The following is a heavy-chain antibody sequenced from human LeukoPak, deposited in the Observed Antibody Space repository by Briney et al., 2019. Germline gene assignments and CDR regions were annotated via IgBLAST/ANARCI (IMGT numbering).Heavy chain of an antibody. J-gene: IGHJ4*02. V-gene: IGHV3-30*18. D-gene: IGHD6-19*01. CDR1: GFTFSSYG. Sequence: PGGSLRLSCAASGFTFSSYGMHWVRQAPGKGLEWVAVISYDGSNKYYADSVKGRFTISRDNSKNTLYLQMNSLRAEDTAVYYCAKVDGSSSGWYNEPLDYWGQGTLVTVSS. CDR3: AKVDGSSSGWYNEPLDY. CDR2: ISYDGSNK.